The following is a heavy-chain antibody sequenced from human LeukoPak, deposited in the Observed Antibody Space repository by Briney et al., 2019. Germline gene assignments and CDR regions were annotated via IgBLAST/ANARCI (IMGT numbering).Heavy chain of an antibody. D-gene: IGHD3-3*01. CDR2: INPNSGGT. CDR3: AIWSGYYPVDAFDI. J-gene: IGHJ3*02. Sequence: ASVKVSCKASGYTFTGYSIHWVRQAPGQGLEWMGWINPNSGGTNYAQKFQGRVTMTRDTSISTAYMELSRLRSDDTAVYYCAIWSGYYPVDAFDIWGQGTMVTVSS. V-gene: IGHV1-2*02. CDR1: GYTFTGYS.